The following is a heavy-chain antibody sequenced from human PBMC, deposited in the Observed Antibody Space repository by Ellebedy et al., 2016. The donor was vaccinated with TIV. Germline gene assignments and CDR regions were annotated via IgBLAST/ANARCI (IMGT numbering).Heavy chain of an antibody. V-gene: IGHV3-13*01. D-gene: IGHD2-21*02. CDR3: ARVRFGDTAVDY. J-gene: IGHJ4*03. Sequence: GGSLRLSCAAYRFTFSNYDMHWVRQGTGQGLEWVSAIGTAGDTYYPGSVKGRFTISRENAKNSLYLQMNSLRAEDTAVYYCARVRFGDTAVDYWGQGTLVTVSS. CDR2: IGTAGDT. CDR1: RFTFSNYD.